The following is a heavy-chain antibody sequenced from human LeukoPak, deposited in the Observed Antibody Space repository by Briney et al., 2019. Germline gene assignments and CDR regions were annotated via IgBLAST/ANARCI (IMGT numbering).Heavy chain of an antibody. D-gene: IGHD3-10*01. V-gene: IGHV1-2*02. Sequence: ASVKASCKASGYTFTGYYMHWVRQAPGQGLEWMGWINPNSGGTNYAQKFQGRVTMTRDTSISTAYMELSRLRSDDTAVYYCARAWVTMVRGEGDYWGQGTLVTVSS. CDR1: GYTFTGYY. J-gene: IGHJ4*02. CDR3: ARAWVTMVRGEGDY. CDR2: INPNSGGT.